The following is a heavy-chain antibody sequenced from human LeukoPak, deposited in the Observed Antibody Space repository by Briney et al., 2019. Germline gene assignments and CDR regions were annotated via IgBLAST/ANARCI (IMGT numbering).Heavy chain of an antibody. CDR1: GFTFSGSA. V-gene: IGHV3-48*03. CDR2: ISSSGSTI. J-gene: IGHJ3*02. Sequence: GGSLRLSCAASGFTFSGSAMHWVRQAPGKGLEWVSYISSSGSTIYYADSVKGRFTISRDNAKNSLYLQMNSLRAEDTAVYYCARDQPYGSGSYYNAAFDIWGQGTMVTVSS. D-gene: IGHD3-10*01. CDR3: ARDQPYGSGSYYNAAFDI.